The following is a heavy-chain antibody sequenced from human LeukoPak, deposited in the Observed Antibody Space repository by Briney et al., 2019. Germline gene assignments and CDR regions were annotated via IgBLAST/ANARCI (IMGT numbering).Heavy chain of an antibody. CDR3: ARETLDALDL. CDR2: ISFDGSYK. V-gene: IGHV3-30*04. J-gene: IGHJ3*01. CDR1: GFTISGDA. Sequence: GGCLRLSCTASGFTISGDAMHWVRQAPGKGLQWVAHISFDGSYKYYADSVKGRFTISRDNSKNTLYLQMNSLRTDDTALFYCARETLDALDLWGPGTLVTVSS.